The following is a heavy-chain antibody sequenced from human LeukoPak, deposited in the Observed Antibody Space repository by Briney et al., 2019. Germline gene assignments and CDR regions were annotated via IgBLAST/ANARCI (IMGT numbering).Heavy chain of an antibody. V-gene: IGHV4-59*01. J-gene: IGHJ4*02. Sequence: SETLSLTCTVSGGSISSYYWSWIRQPPGKGLEWIGYIYYSGSTNYNPSLKSRVTISVDTSKNQFSLRLSSVTAADTAVYYCARVGDTMVRGVISWFDYWGQGTLVTVPS. CDR2: IYYSGST. CDR1: GGSISSYY. D-gene: IGHD3-10*01. CDR3: ARVGDTMVRGVISWFDY.